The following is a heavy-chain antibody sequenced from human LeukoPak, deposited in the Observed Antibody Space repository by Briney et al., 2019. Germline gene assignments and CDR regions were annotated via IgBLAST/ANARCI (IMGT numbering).Heavy chain of an antibody. CDR2: ISYDGSNK. J-gene: IGHJ4*02. CDR1: GFTFSSYA. D-gene: IGHD3-3*01. V-gene: IGHV3-30*01. Sequence: GSLRLSCAASGFTFSSYAMHWVRQAPGKGLGWVAVISYDGSNKYYADSVKGRFTISRDNSKNTLYLQMNSLRAEDTAVYYCARRPDFWSGGTIDYWGQGTLVTVSS. CDR3: ARRPDFWSGGTIDY.